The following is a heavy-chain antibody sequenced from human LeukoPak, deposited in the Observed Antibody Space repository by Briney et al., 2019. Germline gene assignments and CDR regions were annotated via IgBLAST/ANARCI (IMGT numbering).Heavy chain of an antibody. V-gene: IGHV4-39*01. Sequence: KPSETLSLTCTVSGGSISSSSYYWGWIRQPPGKGLEWIGSIYSSGSTYYNPSLKSRVTVSVDASKNQFSLKLSSVTAADTAVYYCARHDLTNIVVVPAAVNWFDPWGQGTLVTVSS. D-gene: IGHD2-2*01. CDR1: GGSISSSSYY. J-gene: IGHJ5*02. CDR2: IYSSGST. CDR3: ARHDLTNIVVVPAAVNWFDP.